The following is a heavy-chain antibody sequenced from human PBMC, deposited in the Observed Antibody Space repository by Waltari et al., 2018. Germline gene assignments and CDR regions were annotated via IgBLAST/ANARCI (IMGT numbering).Heavy chain of an antibody. CDR1: GFTFDDYA. J-gene: IGHJ4*02. Sequence: EVQLVESGGGLVQPGGSLRLSCAASGFTFDDYAMHWVRQAPGKGLEWVSGISWNSGSIGYADSMKGRFTISRDNAKNSLYLQMNSLRAEDTALYYCAKDVGGSSLFDYWGQGTLVTVSS. D-gene: IGHD3-16*01. V-gene: IGHV3-9*01. CDR2: ISWNSGSI. CDR3: AKDVGGSSLFDY.